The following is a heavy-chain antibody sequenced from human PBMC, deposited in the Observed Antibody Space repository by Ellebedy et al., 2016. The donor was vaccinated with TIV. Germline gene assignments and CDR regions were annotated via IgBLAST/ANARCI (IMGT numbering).Heavy chain of an antibody. D-gene: IGHD3-3*01. CDR2: IFPGDSDT. CDR1: GHTFTSYW. V-gene: IGHV5-51*01. Sequence: GESLKISCKGSGHTFTSYWIGRVRQMPGKGLEWVGIIFPGDSDTRYRPSFEGQVTISADKSISTAYLQWRSLKASDTAIYYCARAATYDFWSDWGQGTLVTVSS. CDR3: ARAATYDFWSD. J-gene: IGHJ4*02.